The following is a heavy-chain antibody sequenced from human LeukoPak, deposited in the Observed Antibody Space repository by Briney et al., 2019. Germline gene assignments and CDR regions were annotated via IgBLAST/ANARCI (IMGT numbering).Heavy chain of an antibody. Sequence: SETLFLTCSVYGGSFSAYYWIWIRQSPEMGLQWIGEISHSGSTNYNPSLRSRLTMSVDTSKHQFSLKLSSVTAADSAIYYCARDGYSIGRAFDPWGQGTLVTVSS. CDR1: GGSFSAYY. D-gene: IGHD5-18*01. CDR3: ARDGYSIGRAFDP. V-gene: IGHV4-34*01. J-gene: IGHJ5*02. CDR2: ISHSGST.